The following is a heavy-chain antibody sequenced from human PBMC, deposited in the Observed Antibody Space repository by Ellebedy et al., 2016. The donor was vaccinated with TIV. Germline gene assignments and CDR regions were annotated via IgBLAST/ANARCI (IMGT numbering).Heavy chain of an antibody. V-gene: IGHV3-48*01. J-gene: IGHJ4*02. CDR2: ITSDSTTK. CDR3: AGRGY. Sequence: GESLKISXAASGFTFCSYDMNWVRQAPGKGLEWISYITSDSTTKLYADSVKGRFAVSRDNAQNSLYLQMNSLRAEDTAVYYCAGRGYWGQGTLVTVSS. CDR1: GFTFCSYD.